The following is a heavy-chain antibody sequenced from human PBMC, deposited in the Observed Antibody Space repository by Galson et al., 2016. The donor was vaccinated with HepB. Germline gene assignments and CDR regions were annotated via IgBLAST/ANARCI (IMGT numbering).Heavy chain of an antibody. Sequence: SVKVSCKASGGTLSNYAISWVRQAPGQGLEWMGGIIPIVGIANYAQKVQGRVKISADNSTSTVYMELSSLRSEDTAVYYCAREGITYYEILPGWESARAGLGGDYFYMDVWGKGTAVTVSS. CDR2: IIPIVGIA. CDR1: GGTLSNYA. J-gene: IGHJ6*03. CDR3: AREGITYYEILPGWESARAGLGGDYFYMDV. D-gene: IGHD3-9*01. V-gene: IGHV1-69*10.